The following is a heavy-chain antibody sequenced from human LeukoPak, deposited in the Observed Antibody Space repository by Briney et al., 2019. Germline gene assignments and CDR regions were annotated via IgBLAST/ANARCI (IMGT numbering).Heavy chain of an antibody. CDR2: ISGSGSGT. J-gene: IGHJ4*02. CDR3: AKGGIAAAGTSFYFDY. V-gene: IGHV3-23*01. CDR1: GFTVSSNY. Sequence: KAGGSLRLSCAASGFTVSSNYMSWVRQAPGKGLEWVSGISGSGSGTYYPDSVKGRFTISRDNSKNTLYLQMNSLRAEDTAVYYCAKGGIAAAGTSFYFDYWGQGTLVTVSS. D-gene: IGHD6-13*01.